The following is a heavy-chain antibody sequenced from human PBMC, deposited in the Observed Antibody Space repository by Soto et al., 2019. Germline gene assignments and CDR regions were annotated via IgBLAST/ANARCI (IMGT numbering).Heavy chain of an antibody. D-gene: IGHD3-3*01. CDR2: INHSGST. V-gene: IGHV4-34*01. Sequence: SETLSLTCAVYGGSFSGYYWSWIRQPPGKGLEWIGEINHSGSTNYNPSLKSRVTISVDTSKNQYSLKLSSVTAADTAVYYCAREPITIFGVVIPYDYWGQGTLVTVSS. CDR3: AREPITIFGVVIPYDY. CDR1: GGSFSGYY. J-gene: IGHJ4*02.